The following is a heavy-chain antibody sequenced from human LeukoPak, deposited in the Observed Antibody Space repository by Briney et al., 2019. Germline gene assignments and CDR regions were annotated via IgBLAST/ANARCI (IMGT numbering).Heavy chain of an antibody. CDR2: ISGSGGST. CDR3: AKDAGAGTAEYYFDY. V-gene: IGHV3-23*01. CDR1: GFTFSSYA. D-gene: IGHD1-1*01. Sequence: PGGSLRLSCAASGFTFSSYAMSWVRQAPGKGLEWVSAISGSGGSTYYADPVKGRFTISRDNSKNTLYLQMNSRRAEDTAVYYCAKDAGAGTAEYYFDYWGQGTLVTVSS. J-gene: IGHJ4*02.